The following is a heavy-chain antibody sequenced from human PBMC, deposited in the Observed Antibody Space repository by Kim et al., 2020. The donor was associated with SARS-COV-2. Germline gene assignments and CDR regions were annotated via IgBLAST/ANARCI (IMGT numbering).Heavy chain of an antibody. CDR1: GFTFSSYA. Sequence: GGSLRLSCAASGFTFSSYAMSWVRQAAGKGLEWVSAISDSGGGTYYADSVKGRFTISRDNSKNTLYLQMNSLRAEDTAVYYCAKVTWDGLDYYMGQGTQGAVAS. V-gene: IGHV3-23*01. D-gene: IGHD6-19*01. CDR2: ISDSGGGT. CDR3: AKVTWDGLDYY. J-gene: IGHJ4*02.